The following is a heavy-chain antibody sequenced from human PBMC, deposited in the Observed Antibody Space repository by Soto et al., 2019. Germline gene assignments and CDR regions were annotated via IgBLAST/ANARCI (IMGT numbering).Heavy chain of an antibody. CDR3: TTDTYYYDSSGFDY. V-gene: IGHV3-15*07. D-gene: IGHD3-22*01. CDR1: SVSNAW. Sequence: SVSNAWMTWVRPAPGKGLAWVGRIKSKTDGGTTDYAAPVKGRFTISRDDSKNTLYLQMNSLKTEDTAVYYCTTDTYYYDSSGFDYWGQGTLVTVSS. CDR2: IKSKTDGGTT. J-gene: IGHJ4*02.